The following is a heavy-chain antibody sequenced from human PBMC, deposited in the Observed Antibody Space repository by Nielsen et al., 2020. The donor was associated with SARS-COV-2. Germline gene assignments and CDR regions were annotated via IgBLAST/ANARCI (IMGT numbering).Heavy chain of an antibody. J-gene: IGHJ4*02. CDR3: ARFMTTVATETFDY. Sequence: GESLKISCAASRFPFSRYAMHWVRQAPGKGLEWVSSISSSSSYIYYADSVKGRFTISRDNAKNSLYLQMNSLRAEDTAVYYCARFMTTVATETFDYWGQGTLVTVSS. CDR1: RFPFSRYA. V-gene: IGHV3-21*04. CDR2: ISSSSSYI. D-gene: IGHD4-17*01.